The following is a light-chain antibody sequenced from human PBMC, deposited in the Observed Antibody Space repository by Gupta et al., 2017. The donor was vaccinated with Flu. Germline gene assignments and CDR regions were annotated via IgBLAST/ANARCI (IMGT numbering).Light chain of an antibody. CDR2: KVS. V-gene: IGKV2-30*02. CDR1: QSLLHSDGNTY. Sequence: DVLMTQSPLSLPVTLGQPASMSCRSSQSLLHSDGNTYLSWFHHRPGQPPRRLIYKVSKRDSGVPDRISGSGSGTDFTLEINRGEAEDVGVYFCMQAKQWPYTFGQGTKLEI. CDR3: MQAKQWPYT. J-gene: IGKJ2*01.